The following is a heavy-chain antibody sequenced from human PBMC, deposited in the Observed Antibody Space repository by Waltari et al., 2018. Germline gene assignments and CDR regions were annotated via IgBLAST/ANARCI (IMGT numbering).Heavy chain of an antibody. J-gene: IGHJ3*02. CDR2: ISYDGSNK. V-gene: IGHV3-30*01. Sequence: GFTFSSYAMHWVRQAPGKGLEWVAVISYDGSNKYYADSVKGRFTISRDNSKNTLYLQMNSLRAEDTAVYYCARRRITMITRLDSGDAFDIWGQGTMVTVSS. D-gene: IGHD3-22*01. CDR3: ARRRITMITRLDSGDAFDI. CDR1: GFTFSSYA.